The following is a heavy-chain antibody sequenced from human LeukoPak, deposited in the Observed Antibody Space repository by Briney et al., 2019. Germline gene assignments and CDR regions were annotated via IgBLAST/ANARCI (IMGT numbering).Heavy chain of an antibody. Sequence: GGSLRLSCAASGFTFSSYWMTWVRQAPGKGLEWVGNIKGDGSEKYYVDSVKGRFTISRDNAKNSLYLQMNSLRAEDTAVYYCARLKLLWSNYFDYWGQGTLVTVSS. CDR3: ARLKLLWSNYFDY. J-gene: IGHJ4*02. V-gene: IGHV3-7*01. D-gene: IGHD2-2*01. CDR2: IKGDGSEK. CDR1: GFTFSSYW.